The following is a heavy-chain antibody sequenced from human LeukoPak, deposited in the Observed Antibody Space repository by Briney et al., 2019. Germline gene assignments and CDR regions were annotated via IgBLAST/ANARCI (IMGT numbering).Heavy chain of an antibody. J-gene: IGHJ1*01. D-gene: IGHD3-10*01. CDR1: GFTFSSYG. CDR3: VNYPYLGPRVIRAEYFQH. V-gene: IGHV3-33*06. Sequence: GRSLRLSCAASGFTFSSYGMHWVRQAPGKGLEWVAVIWYDGSNKYYADSVKGRFTISRDNSKNTLYLQMNSLRAEDTAVYYCVNYPYLGPRVIRAEYFQHWGQGTLVTVSS. CDR2: IWYDGSNK.